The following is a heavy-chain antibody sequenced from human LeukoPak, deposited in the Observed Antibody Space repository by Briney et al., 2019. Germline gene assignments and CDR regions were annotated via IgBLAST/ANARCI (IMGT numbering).Heavy chain of an antibody. CDR3: ARGRGYCSSTSCSSKTFDY. CDR1: GGTFSSYA. Sequence: GASVKVSCKASGGTFSSYAISWVRQAPGQGLEWMGAIIPIFGTANYAQKFQGRVTITADESTSTAYMELSSLRSEDTAVYHCARGRGYCSSTSCSSKTFDYWGQGTLVTVSS. CDR2: IIPIFGTA. D-gene: IGHD2-2*01. J-gene: IGHJ4*02. V-gene: IGHV1-69*13.